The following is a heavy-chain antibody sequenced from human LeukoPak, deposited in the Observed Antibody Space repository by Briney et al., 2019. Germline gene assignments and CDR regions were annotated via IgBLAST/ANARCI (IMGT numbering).Heavy chain of an antibody. V-gene: IGHV3-33*01. Sequence: PGRSLTLSCAASGFTFSNFGIHWVRQAPGKGLEWVAVIWYDASNKYYADSVKGRFTISRDNSKNTLYLQMNSLRDDDTAVYYCVRGVGVSRFNYFDPWGQGTLVTVSS. CDR3: VRGVGVSRFNYFDP. J-gene: IGHJ5*02. CDR1: GFTFSNFG. D-gene: IGHD1-26*01. CDR2: IWYDASNK.